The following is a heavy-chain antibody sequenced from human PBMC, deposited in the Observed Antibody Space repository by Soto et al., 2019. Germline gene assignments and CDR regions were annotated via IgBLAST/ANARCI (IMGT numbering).Heavy chain of an antibody. J-gene: IGHJ3*02. D-gene: IGHD3-10*01. V-gene: IGHV4-34*01. CDR2: NNHSGST. CDR3: ARGSVLLLWVGQNVFDI. Sequence: PPGKGLEWIGENNHSGSTNYNPSLKSRVTISVDTSKNQFSLKLSSVTAADTAVYDCARGSVLLLWVGQNVFDIGGQGT.